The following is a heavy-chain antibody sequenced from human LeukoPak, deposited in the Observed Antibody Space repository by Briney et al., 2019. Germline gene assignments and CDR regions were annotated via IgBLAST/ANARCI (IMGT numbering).Heavy chain of an antibody. D-gene: IGHD3-22*01. V-gene: IGHV3-30*18. J-gene: IGHJ3*02. CDR1: GFTFSSYG. CDR3: AKQSYYYDSSGSRSGGAFDI. Sequence: GGSLRLSCAASGFTFSSYGMHWVRQAPGKGLEWVAVISYDGSNKYYADSVKGRFTISRDNSKNTLCLQMNSLRAEDTAVYYCAKQSYYYDSSGSRSGGAFDIWGQGTMVTVSS. CDR2: ISYDGSNK.